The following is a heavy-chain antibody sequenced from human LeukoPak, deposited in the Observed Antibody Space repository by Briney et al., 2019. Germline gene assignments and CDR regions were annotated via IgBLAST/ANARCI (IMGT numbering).Heavy chain of an antibody. J-gene: IGHJ4*02. CDR1: GGSISSYY. D-gene: IGHD3-22*01. CDR2: IYYSGST. V-gene: IGHV4-59*01. CDR3: ARGRTSRYTYYYDSSGYYFDC. Sequence: SETLSLTCTVSGGSISSYYWSWIRQPPGKGLEWIGYIYYSGSTNYNPSLKSRVTISVDTSKNQFSLKLSSVTAADTAVYYCARGRTSRYTYYYDSSGYYFDCWGQGTLVTVSS.